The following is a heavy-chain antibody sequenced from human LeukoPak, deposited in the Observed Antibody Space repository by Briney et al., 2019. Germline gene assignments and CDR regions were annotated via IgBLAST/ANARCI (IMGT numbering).Heavy chain of an antibody. Sequence: WGSLRLSCAASGFSFSSYEMNWVRQAPGKGLEWISYISSSGSSISYTDSVKGRFTISRDNAKNSLYLQMNSLRAEDTALYYCARGYYYGSGSYWLFDYWGQGTLVTVSS. CDR1: GFSFSSYE. J-gene: IGHJ4*02. CDR2: ISSSGSSI. V-gene: IGHV3-48*03. CDR3: ARGYYYGSGSYWLFDY. D-gene: IGHD3-10*01.